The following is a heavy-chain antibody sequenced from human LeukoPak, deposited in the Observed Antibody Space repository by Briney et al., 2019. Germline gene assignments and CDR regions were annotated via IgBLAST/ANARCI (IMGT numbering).Heavy chain of an antibody. V-gene: IGHV4-59*08. J-gene: IGHJ4*02. CDR2: IYYSGST. Sequence: SETLSLTCTVSGGPISSYYWSWIRQPPGKGLEWIGYIYYSGSTNYNPSLKSRVTISVDTSKNQFSLKLSSVTAADTAVYYCARRPGGATFDYWGQGTLVTVSS. D-gene: IGHD3-16*01. CDR1: GGPISSYY. CDR3: ARRPGGATFDY.